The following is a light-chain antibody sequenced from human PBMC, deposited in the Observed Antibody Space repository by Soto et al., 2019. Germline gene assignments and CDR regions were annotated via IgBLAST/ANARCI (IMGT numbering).Light chain of an antibody. J-gene: IGKJ1*01. CDR2: GAS. CDR1: QSVSSSY. CDR3: QQYMHWPRT. Sequence: EIVLTQSPGTLSLSPGERATLSCRASQSVSSSYLAWYQQKPGQAPRLLIYGASSRATGIPDRFSGSGSGTDFTLTISRLEPEDFAVYYCQQYMHWPRTVGQGTKVDIK. V-gene: IGKV3-20*01.